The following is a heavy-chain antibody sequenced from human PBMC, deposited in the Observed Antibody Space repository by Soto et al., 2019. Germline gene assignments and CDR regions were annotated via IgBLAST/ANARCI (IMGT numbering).Heavy chain of an antibody. J-gene: IGHJ4*02. Sequence: QVQLVESGGGVVQPGRSLRLSCAASGFTFSSYGMHWVRQAPGKGLEWVAVIWYDGSNKYYADSVKGRFTITRDNSKKPLYLQMNSLRAEATAVYYCASAGVVSTGPHDYWGQGTLVTVSS. D-gene: IGHD3-10*01. CDR1: GFTFSSYG. CDR3: ASAGVVSTGPHDY. CDR2: IWYDGSNK. V-gene: IGHV3-33*01.